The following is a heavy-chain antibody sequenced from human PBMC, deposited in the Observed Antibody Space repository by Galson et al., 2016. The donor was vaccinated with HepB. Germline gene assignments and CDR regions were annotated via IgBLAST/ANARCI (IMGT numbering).Heavy chain of an antibody. Sequence: SLRLSCAASGFIFSNYAMSWVRQVPGKGLEWVSTISGRGGSTHYADSVKGRFTISRDHSKNTLYLQMNRQRAEDTAVYYWAKAVTSNTIFGVVTGKEGAHYGMDVWGQGTTVTVSS. CDR3: AKAVTSNTIFGVVTGKEGAHYGMDV. CDR2: ISGRGGST. V-gene: IGHV3-23*01. CDR1: GFIFSNYA. D-gene: IGHD3-3*01. J-gene: IGHJ6*02.